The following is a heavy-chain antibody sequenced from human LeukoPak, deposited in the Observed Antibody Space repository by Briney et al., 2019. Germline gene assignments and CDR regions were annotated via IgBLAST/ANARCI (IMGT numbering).Heavy chain of an antibody. Sequence: SETLSLTCTVSGFSITSVYWSWIRQPPGKGLEVIGYTYTSGDTNYNTSLRSRVTMSLDAPKNEVSLKMRAVTAADTAVYYFARTERVFDYWGQGILVTVSS. CDR1: GFSITSVY. V-gene: IGHV4-4*09. CDR2: TYTSGDT. J-gene: IGHJ4*02. CDR3: ARTERVFDY. D-gene: IGHD1-1*01.